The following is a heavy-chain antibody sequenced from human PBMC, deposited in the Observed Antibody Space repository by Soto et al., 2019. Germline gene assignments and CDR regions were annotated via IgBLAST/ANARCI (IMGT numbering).Heavy chain of an antibody. CDR2: TGSGTGPG. Sequence: SVKVSCKASGGSLSTNPISWVRQAPGQGLEWMGGTGSGTGPGNHAQKFQGRLTVTADKSTSTVYMELTNLSSEDTAVYYCARRDSGGFYRFFDYWGQGTLVTVSS. CDR3: ARRDSGGFYRFFDY. CDR1: GGSLSTNP. D-gene: IGHD2-15*01. J-gene: IGHJ4*02. V-gene: IGHV1-69*06.